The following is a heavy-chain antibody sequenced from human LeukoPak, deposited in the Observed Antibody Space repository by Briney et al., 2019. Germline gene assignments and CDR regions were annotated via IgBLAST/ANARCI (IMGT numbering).Heavy chain of an antibody. V-gene: IGHV4-4*07. Sequence: PSETLSLTCTVTGSSISSYYWSLIRQPAGKGLEWIGRIYTSGSTNYNPSLKSRVTMSVDTSKNQFSLKLSSVTAADTAVYYCARVSGTNWFDPWGQGTLVTVSS. CDR3: ARVSGTNWFDP. J-gene: IGHJ5*02. CDR1: GSSISSYY. CDR2: IYTSGST.